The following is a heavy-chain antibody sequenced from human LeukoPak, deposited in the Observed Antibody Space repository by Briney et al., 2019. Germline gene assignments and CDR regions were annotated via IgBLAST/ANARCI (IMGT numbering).Heavy chain of an antibody. J-gene: IGHJ4*02. D-gene: IGHD6-19*01. CDR3: ARDLGGLRRIAVAGTDY. Sequence: GSSVKVSCKASGGTFSSYAISWVRQAPGQGLEWMGWINPNSGGTNYAQKFQGRVTMTRDTSISTAYMELSRLRSDDTAVYYCARDLGGLRRIAVAGTDYWGQGTLVTVSS. V-gene: IGHV1-2*02. CDR1: GGTFSSYA. CDR2: INPNSGGT.